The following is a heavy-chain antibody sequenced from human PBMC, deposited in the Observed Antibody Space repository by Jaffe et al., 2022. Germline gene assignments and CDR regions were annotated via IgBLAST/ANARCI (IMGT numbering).Heavy chain of an antibody. CDR1: GGSISSYY. CDR2: IYYSGST. J-gene: IGHJ3*02. CDR3: ARAAHKDDFWSGYYTDI. Sequence: QVQLQESGPGLVKPSETLSLTCTVSGGSISSYYWSWIRQPPGKGLEWIGYIYYSGSTNYNPSLKSRVTISVDTSKNQFSLKLSSVTAADTAVYYCARAAHKDDFWSGYYTDIWGQGTMVTVSS. D-gene: IGHD3-3*01. V-gene: IGHV4-59*01.